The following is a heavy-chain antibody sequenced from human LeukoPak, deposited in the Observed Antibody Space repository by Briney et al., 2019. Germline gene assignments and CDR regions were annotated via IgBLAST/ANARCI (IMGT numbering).Heavy chain of an antibody. D-gene: IGHD1-26*01. V-gene: IGHV3-21*01. Sequence: NPGGSLRLSCAASGFTFSSYSMNWVRQAPGKGLEWVSSISSSSSYIYYADSVKGRFTISRDNAKNSLYLQMNSPRAEDTAVYYCGRDSIVGATDAPFDFDYWGQGTLVTVSS. J-gene: IGHJ4*02. CDR1: GFTFSSYS. CDR2: ISSSSSYI. CDR3: GRDSIVGATDAPFDFDY.